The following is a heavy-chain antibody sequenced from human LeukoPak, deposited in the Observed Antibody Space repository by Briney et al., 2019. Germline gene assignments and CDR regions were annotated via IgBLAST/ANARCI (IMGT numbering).Heavy chain of an antibody. CDR3: ARVGYGDSQIDY. J-gene: IGHJ4*02. CDR1: GFTFSSYA. D-gene: IGHD4-17*01. V-gene: IGHV3-64*01. CDR2: ISSNGGST. Sequence: GGSLRLSCAASGFTFSSYAMHWVRQAPGKGLEYVSAISSNGGSTCYANSVKGRFTISRDNSKNTLYLQMGSLRAEDMAVYYCARVGYGDSQIDYWGQGTLVTVSS.